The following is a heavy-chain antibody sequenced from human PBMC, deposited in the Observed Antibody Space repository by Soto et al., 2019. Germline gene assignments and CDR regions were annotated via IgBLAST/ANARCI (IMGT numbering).Heavy chain of an antibody. J-gene: IGHJ4*02. D-gene: IGHD7-27*01. CDR2: INAGYGNT. CDR1: GYTFSSYA. CDR3: ARDTGDGTFDF. Sequence: VKVSCKASGYTFSSYAVHWVRQAPGQRLEWMGWINAGYGNTKSSQKFQDRVTISRDTSASTAYMELTSLRSEDTAVYYCARDTGDGTFDFWGQGTLVTVSS. V-gene: IGHV1-3*01.